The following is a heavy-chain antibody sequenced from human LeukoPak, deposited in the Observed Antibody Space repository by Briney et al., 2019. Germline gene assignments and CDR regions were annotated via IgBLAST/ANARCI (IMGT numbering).Heavy chain of an antibody. V-gene: IGHV4-39*07. CDR3: ARVGVGATGGYNWFDP. D-gene: IGHD1-26*01. J-gene: IGHJ5*02. CDR1: GGSISSSSYY. CDR2: IYYSGST. Sequence: SETLSLTCTVSGGSISSSSYYWGWIRQPPGKGLEWIGSIYYSGSTYYNPSLKSRVTISVDTSKNQFSLKLSSVTAADTAVYYCARVGVGATGGYNWFDPWGQGTLVTVSS.